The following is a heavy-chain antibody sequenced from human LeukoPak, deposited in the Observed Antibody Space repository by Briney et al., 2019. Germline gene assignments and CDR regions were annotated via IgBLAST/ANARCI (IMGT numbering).Heavy chain of an antibody. Sequence: PGGSLRLSXAASGFTFDDYAMHWVRQAPGTGLEWLSLISGDAGSTYYADSVRGRFTISRDNSKNSLYLQMNSLRTEDTALYYCAKDIGYCSSTSCSMFDDAFDIWGQGTMVTVSS. CDR1: GFTFDDYA. D-gene: IGHD2-2*03. CDR3: AKDIGYCSSTSCSMFDDAFDI. J-gene: IGHJ3*02. V-gene: IGHV3-43*02. CDR2: ISGDAGST.